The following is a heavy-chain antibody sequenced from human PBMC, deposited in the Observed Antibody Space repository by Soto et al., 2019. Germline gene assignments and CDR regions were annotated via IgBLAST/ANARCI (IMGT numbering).Heavy chain of an antibody. J-gene: IGHJ4*02. Sequence: ASVKVSCKAYDFSFTSHGISWVRQAPGQGLEWMGWISLYNGNTNYAQQFQGRVTMTTDTSTSTAYMELRSLRSDDTAVYYCRVTGVSEVDYWGQGTLVTVSS. V-gene: IGHV1-18*04. CDR2: ISLYNGNT. CDR1: DFSFTSHG. CDR3: RVTGVSEVDY. D-gene: IGHD2-8*01.